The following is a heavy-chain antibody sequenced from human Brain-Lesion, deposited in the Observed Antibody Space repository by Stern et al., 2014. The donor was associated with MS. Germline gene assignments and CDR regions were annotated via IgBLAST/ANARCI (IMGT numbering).Heavy chain of an antibody. V-gene: IGHV1-2*02. CDR2: INPNTGGT. D-gene: IGHD3-3*01. J-gene: IGHJ6*02. CDR1: GYIFTGYY. Sequence: QLVQSGAEVKKPGASVKVSCKTSGYIFTGYYIHWVRQAPGQGLEWMAWINPNTGGTKYAQKFQGRVTMSRDTSISTAYVELSSLTSDDTAVYYCARDQRGITIFGVVTDYYYLGMDVWGQGTSVTVSS. CDR3: ARDQRGITIFGVVTDYYYLGMDV.